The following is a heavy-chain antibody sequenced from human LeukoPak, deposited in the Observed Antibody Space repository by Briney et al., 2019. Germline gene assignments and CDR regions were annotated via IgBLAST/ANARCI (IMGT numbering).Heavy chain of an antibody. J-gene: IGHJ4*02. Sequence: GGSLGLSCAASGFTFSSHWMTWVRQVPGKGPEWVASINKDGSEQYYVDSVKGRFTISRDNAKNSLSLQVSSLRAEDTAVYYCTRGGATSSWYWFFWGQGTLVTVSS. CDR1: GFTFSSHW. CDR3: TRGGATSSWYWFF. D-gene: IGHD6-13*01. V-gene: IGHV3-7*01. CDR2: INKDGSEQ.